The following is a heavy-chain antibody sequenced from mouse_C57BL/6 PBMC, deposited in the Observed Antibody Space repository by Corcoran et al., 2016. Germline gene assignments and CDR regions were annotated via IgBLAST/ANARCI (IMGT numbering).Heavy chain of an antibody. CDR2: IYPRDGST. V-gene: IGHV1-85*01. CDR3: AVGARSSGYVY. J-gene: IGHJ3*01. CDR1: GYTFTSYD. D-gene: IGHD3-2*02. Sequence: QVQLQQSGPELVKPGASVKLSCKASGYTFTSYDINWVKQRPGQGLEWIGWIYPRDGSTKYNEKFKGKATLTVDTSSSTAYMQLSSLTSEDSAVYYCAVGARSSGYVYWGQGTLVTVSA.